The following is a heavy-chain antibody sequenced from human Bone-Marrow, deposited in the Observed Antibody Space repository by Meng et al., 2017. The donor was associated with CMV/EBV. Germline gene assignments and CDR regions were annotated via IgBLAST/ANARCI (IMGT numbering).Heavy chain of an antibody. CDR1: GFTFSGSA. Sequence: GESLKIPCAASGFTFSGSAIHWVRQASGKGLEWVGRIRSKTNTYATEYAASLKGRFTISRDDSKNTAFLQMNSLKPEDTAVYYCTSLGDADYYDNSGYYSWGQGTLVTVSS. D-gene: IGHD3-22*01. V-gene: IGHV3-73*01. CDR3: TSLGDADYYDNSGYYS. CDR2: IRSKTNTYAT. J-gene: IGHJ4*02.